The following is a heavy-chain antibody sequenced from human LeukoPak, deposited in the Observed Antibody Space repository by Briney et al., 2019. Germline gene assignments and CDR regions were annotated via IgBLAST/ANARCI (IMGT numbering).Heavy chain of an antibody. CDR2: ISTSSSTI. J-gene: IGHJ4*02. CDR1: GFTFSSYS. CDR3: ARGKRGEYSYGQDPLDY. D-gene: IGHD5-18*01. Sequence: PGGSLRLSCAASGFTFSSYSMNWVRQAPGKGLEWLSYISTSSSTIYYADSVKGRFTISRDNAKNSLYLQMNYLRAEDTAVYYCARGKRGEYSYGQDPLDYWGQGTLVTVSS. V-gene: IGHV3-48*01.